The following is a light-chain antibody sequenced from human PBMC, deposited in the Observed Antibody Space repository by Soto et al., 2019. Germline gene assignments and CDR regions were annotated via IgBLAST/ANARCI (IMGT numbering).Light chain of an antibody. CDR3: SSYTTSTAFIL. Sequence: QSALTQPASVSGSPGQSITISCTGTSSDVGGYYYVSWYQHHPGKAPKLMIYQVSNRPSGVSNRFSGSKSGNTASLTISGLQAEEEADDYCSSYTTSTAFILFGGGTKLTVL. CDR2: QVS. J-gene: IGLJ2*01. CDR1: SSDVGGYYY. V-gene: IGLV2-14*01.